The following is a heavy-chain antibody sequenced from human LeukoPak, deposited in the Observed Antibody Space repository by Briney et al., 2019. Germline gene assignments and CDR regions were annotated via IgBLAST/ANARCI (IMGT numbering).Heavy chain of an antibody. CDR1: GGSISSYY. V-gene: IGHV4-59*01. D-gene: IGHD3-22*01. Sequence: SETLSLTCTVSGGSISSYYWNWIRQPPGKGLEWIGYIYYSGSINYNPSLKSRVTISVDTSKNQFSLKLSSVTAADTAVYYCARASDSSGYFQAFDIWGQGTMVTVSS. CDR2: IYYSGSI. CDR3: ARASDSSGYFQAFDI. J-gene: IGHJ3*02.